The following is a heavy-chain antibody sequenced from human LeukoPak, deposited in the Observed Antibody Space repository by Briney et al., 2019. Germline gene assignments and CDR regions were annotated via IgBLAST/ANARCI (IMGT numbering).Heavy chain of an antibody. CDR2: INHSGST. CDR1: GGSFSGYY. CDR3: ARRSRSYTVRGVIINNWFDP. J-gene: IGHJ5*02. D-gene: IGHD3-10*01. V-gene: IGHV4-34*01. Sequence: PSETLSLTCAVYGGSFSGYYWSWIRQPPGKGLEWIGEINHSGSTNYNPSLKSRVTISVDTSKNQFSLKLSSVTAADTAVYYCARRSRSYTVRGVIINNWFDPWGQGTLVTVSS.